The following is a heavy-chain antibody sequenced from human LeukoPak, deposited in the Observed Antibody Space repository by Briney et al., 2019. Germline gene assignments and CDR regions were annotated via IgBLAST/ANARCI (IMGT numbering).Heavy chain of an antibody. CDR2: IKWNGGST. J-gene: IGHJ4*02. CDR3: AKDEAGSGSLYYFDY. CDR1: GFTFDDYG. V-gene: IGHV3-20*04. D-gene: IGHD3-10*01. Sequence: PGGSLRLSCAASGFTFDDYGMSWVRQAPGKGLEWVSSIKWNGGSTGYADSVKGRFTISRDNAKNSLYLQMNSLRAEDTALYYCAKDEAGSGSLYYFDYWGQGTLVTVSS.